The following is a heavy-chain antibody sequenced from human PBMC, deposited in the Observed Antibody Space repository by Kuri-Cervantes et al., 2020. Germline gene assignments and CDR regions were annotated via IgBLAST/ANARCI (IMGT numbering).Heavy chain of an antibody. V-gene: IGHV3-7*01. J-gene: IGHJ6*02. CDR3: ARDSGNGMDV. CDR2: IKQDGSAR. Sequence: GESLKISCVASGFTFSSYWMNWVRQAPGKGLEWVAIIKQDGSARYYADSVKGRFTISRDNVKNSLYLQVSSPRAEDTAVYYCARDSGNGMDVWGQGTTVTVSS. CDR1: GFTFSSYW.